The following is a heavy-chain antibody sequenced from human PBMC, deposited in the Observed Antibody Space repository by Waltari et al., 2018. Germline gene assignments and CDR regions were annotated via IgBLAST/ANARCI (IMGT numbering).Heavy chain of an antibody. Sequence: QVQLVESGGGVVQPGRSLRLSCAASGFTFRSYGMPWVRQAPGKGLEWVAVISYDGSNKYYADSVKGRFTISRDNSKNTLYLQMNSLRAEDTAVYYCAKDLVRGPGGYWGQGTLVTVSS. CDR1: GFTFRSYG. CDR2: ISYDGSNK. CDR3: AKDLVRGPGGY. D-gene: IGHD3-10*01. V-gene: IGHV3-30*18. J-gene: IGHJ4*02.